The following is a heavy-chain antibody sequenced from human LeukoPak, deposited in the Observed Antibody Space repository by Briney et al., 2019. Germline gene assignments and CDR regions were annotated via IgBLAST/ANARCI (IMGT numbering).Heavy chain of an antibody. CDR2: ISAYNGNT. V-gene: IGHV1-18*04. CDR3: ARDNIPPYCSSTSCFNWFDP. J-gene: IGHJ5*02. D-gene: IGHD2-2*01. CDR1: GYTFTSYG. Sequence: ASVKVSCKASGYTFTSYGISWVRQAPGQGLEWMGWISAYNGNTNYAQKLQGRVTMTTDTSTSTAYMELRSLRSDDTAVYYCARDNIPPYCSSTSCFNWFDPWGQGTLVTVSS.